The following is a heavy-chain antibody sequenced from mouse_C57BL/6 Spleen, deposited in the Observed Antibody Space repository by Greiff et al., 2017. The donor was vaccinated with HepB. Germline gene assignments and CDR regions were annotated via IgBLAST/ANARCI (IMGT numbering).Heavy chain of an antibody. Sequence: EVQLQQSGAELVRPGASVKLSYTASGFNIKDDYMHWVKQRPEQGLEWIGWIDPENGDTEYASKFQGKAPIPADTSSNTAYLQRSSLTSEDTAVYYCTTDYGNYGYWGQGTTLTVSS. CDR1: GFNIKDDY. CDR2: IDPENGDT. CDR3: TTDYGNYGY. J-gene: IGHJ2*01. V-gene: IGHV14-4*01. D-gene: IGHD2-1*01.